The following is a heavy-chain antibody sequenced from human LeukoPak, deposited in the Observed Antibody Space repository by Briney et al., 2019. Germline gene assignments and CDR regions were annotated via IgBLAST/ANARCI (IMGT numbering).Heavy chain of an antibody. CDR1: GFIFNNFA. V-gene: IGHV3-23*01. CDR3: ARTRLQWLLLDWFDY. Sequence: GGSLRLSCAASGFIFNNFAMSWVRQAPGKGLEWVSTITSNGGSTYYADSVKGRFTISRDDSKNTLYVQMNSLRGEDTAVYYCARTRLQWLLLDWFDYWGQGTLVTVSS. J-gene: IGHJ4*02. CDR2: ITSNGGST. D-gene: IGHD6-19*01.